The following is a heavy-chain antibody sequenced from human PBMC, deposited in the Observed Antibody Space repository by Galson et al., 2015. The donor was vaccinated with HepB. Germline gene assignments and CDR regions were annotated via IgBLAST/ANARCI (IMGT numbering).Heavy chain of an antibody. J-gene: IGHJ6*03. D-gene: IGHD4-17*01. Sequence: SLRLSCAASGFTFSRYWMSWVRQAPGKGLEWVANINQDETEKYYADSVKGRFTISRDNAKNSVYMQMNSLRAEDTAVYYCVREGDCGDYVGSDYYYMDVWGKGTTVTVSS. V-gene: IGHV3-7*01. CDR2: INQDETEK. CDR3: VREGDCGDYVGSDYYYMDV. CDR1: GFTFSRYW.